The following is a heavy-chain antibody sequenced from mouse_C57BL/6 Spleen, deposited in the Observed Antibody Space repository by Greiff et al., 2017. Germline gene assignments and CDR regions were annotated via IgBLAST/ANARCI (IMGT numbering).Heavy chain of an antibody. CDR3: ARKEGLRPGYFDV. D-gene: IGHD1-2*01. Sequence: VKLMESGPELVKPGASVKISCKASGYAFSSSWMNWVKQRPGKGLEWIGRIYPGDGDTNYNGKFKGKATLTADKSSSTAYMQLSSLTSEDSAVYFCARKEGLRPGYFDVWGTGTTVTVSS. CDR2: IYPGDGDT. CDR1: GYAFSSSW. V-gene: IGHV1-82*01. J-gene: IGHJ1*03.